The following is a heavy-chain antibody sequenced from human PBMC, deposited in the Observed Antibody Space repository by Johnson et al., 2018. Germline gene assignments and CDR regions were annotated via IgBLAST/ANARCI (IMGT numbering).Heavy chain of an antibody. CDR1: GGSFSGYY. CDR3: ARLVVGATDAFDI. Sequence: QVRLQQWGAGLLKPSVPLSLSCAVYGGSFSGYYWSWIRQPPGKGLEWIGEINHSGSTNYNPSLKSRVTISVDTSKTQFSLKVSPVTAADTAGYYCARLVVGATDAFDIWGQGTTVNVSS. V-gene: IGHV4-34*01. D-gene: IGHD1-26*01. J-gene: IGHJ3*02. CDR2: INHSGST.